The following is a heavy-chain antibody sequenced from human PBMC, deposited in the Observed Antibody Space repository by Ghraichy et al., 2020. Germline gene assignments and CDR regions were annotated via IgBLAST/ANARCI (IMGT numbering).Heavy chain of an antibody. V-gene: IGHV4-59*01. J-gene: IGHJ5*02. CDR1: GGSISSYY. D-gene: IGHD6-19*01. CDR2: IYYTGRT. Sequence: SETLSLTCTVSGGSISSYYWSWIRQPPGKGLEWIGYIYYTGRTNYNPFVKSRVTISVDTSKNQFSLKLSSVTTADTAVYYCATDPYSRGWGWFDPWGQGTLVTVSS. CDR3: ATDPYSRGWGWFDP.